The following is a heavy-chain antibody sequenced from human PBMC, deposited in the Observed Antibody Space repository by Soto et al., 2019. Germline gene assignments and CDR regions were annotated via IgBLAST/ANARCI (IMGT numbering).Heavy chain of an antibody. V-gene: IGHV3-23*01. Sequence: PGGSLRLSCAASGFTFSSYAMSWVRQAPGKGLEWVSAISGSGGSTYYADSVKGRFTISRDNSKNTLYLQMNSLRAEDTAVYYCAKDIDSKMGIAAAGTSFDYWGQGTLVTVSS. CDR2: ISGSGGST. CDR1: GFTFSSYA. CDR3: AKDIDSKMGIAAAGTSFDY. D-gene: IGHD6-13*01. J-gene: IGHJ4*02.